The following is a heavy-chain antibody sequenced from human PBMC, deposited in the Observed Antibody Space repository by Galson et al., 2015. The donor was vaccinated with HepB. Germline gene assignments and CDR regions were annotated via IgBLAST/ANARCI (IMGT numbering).Heavy chain of an antibody. CDR1: GFTFSSYA. V-gene: IGHV3-23*01. CDR2: ISGSGGST. CDR3: AKGATFGGVIDLFDY. D-gene: IGHD3-16*02. Sequence: SLRLSCAASGFTFSSYAMSWARQAPGKGLEWVSAISGSGGSTYYADSVKGRFTISRDNSKNTLYLQMNSLRAEDTAVYYCAKGATFGGVIDLFDYWGQGTLVTVSS. J-gene: IGHJ4*02.